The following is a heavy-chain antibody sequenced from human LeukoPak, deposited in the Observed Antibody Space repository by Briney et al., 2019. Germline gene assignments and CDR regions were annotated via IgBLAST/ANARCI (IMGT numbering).Heavy chain of an antibody. CDR1: GYTFTGYY. J-gene: IGHJ4*02. CDR3: AREHGDYENDY. Sequence: ASVKISCKASGYTFTGYYMHWVRQAPGQGLEWMGWVNPNSGGTNYAQKFQGRVTMTRDTSISTAYMELSRLRSDDTAVYYCAREHGDYENDYWGQGTLVTVSS. D-gene: IGHD4-17*01. CDR2: VNPNSGGT. V-gene: IGHV1-2*02.